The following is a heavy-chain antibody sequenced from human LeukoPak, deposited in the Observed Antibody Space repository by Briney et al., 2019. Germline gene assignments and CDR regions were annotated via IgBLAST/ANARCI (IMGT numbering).Heavy chain of an antibody. D-gene: IGHD5-18*01. Sequence: PSETLSLTCAVYGESFSGYYWSWIRQPPGKGLEWIGEINHSGSTNYNPSLKSRVTISVDTSKNQFSLKLSSMTAADTAVYYCARQTWIQLWFLDYWGQGTLVTVSS. J-gene: IGHJ4*02. CDR1: GESFSGYY. V-gene: IGHV4-34*01. CDR2: INHSGST. CDR3: ARQTWIQLWFLDY.